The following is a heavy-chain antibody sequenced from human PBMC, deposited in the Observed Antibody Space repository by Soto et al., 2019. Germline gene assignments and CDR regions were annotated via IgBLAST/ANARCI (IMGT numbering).Heavy chain of an antibody. CDR2: INPKSGGT. V-gene: IGHV1-2*04. CDR3: ARGDSTDCSNGVCSFFYNHNMDV. J-gene: IGHJ6*02. CDR1: GYSFTDYH. Sequence: GASVKVSCKASGYSFTDYHIHWVRQAPGQGLEWLGRINPKSGGTSTAQKFQGWVTMTTDTSISTASMELTRLTSDDTAIYYCARGDSTDCSNGVCSFFYNHNMDVWGQGTTVTVSS. D-gene: IGHD2-8*01.